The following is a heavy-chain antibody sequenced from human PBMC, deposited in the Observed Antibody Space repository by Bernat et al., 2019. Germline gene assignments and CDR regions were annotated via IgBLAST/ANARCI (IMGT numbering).Heavy chain of an antibody. Sequence: QVQLVESGGGLVKPGGSLRLSCAASGFTFSDYYMSWIRQAPGKGLEWVSYISSSSSYTNYADSVKGRFTISRDNAKNSLYLQMNSLRAEDTAVYYCARDVGYCTGGVCHDAFDIWGQGTMVTVSS. J-gene: IGHJ3*02. CDR1: GFTFSDYY. CDR3: ARDVGYCTGGVCHDAFDI. CDR2: ISSSSSYT. V-gene: IGHV3-11*06. D-gene: IGHD2-8*02.